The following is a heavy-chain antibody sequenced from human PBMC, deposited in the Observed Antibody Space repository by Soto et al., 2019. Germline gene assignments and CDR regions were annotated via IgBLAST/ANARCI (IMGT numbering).Heavy chain of an antibody. D-gene: IGHD4-17*01. Sequence: QVTLKESGPVLVKPTETLTLTCTVSAFSLSNARMGVSWIGRRPAKALEWLAHIFSNDEKSYRTTLKSRLTISKDTSKRQVVLTMTNMDPVDTATYYCARMTDYGAYPYYFDYWGQGTLVTVSS. J-gene: IGHJ4*02. CDR1: AFSLSNARMG. CDR3: ARMTDYGAYPYYFDY. CDR2: IFSNDEK. V-gene: IGHV2-26*01.